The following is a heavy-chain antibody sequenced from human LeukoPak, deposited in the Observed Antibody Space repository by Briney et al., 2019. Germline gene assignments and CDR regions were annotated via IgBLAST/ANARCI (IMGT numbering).Heavy chain of an antibody. V-gene: IGHV1-2*06. D-gene: IGHD1-20*01. CDR1: GYTFTGYY. CDR2: INPNSGGT. CDR3: ARPVLKGYDNCGY. J-gene: IGHJ4*02. Sequence: ASVKASCKASGYTFTGYYMHWVRQAPGQGLEWMGRINPNSGGTNYAQKFQGRVTMTRDTSISTAYMELSRLRSDDTAVYYCARPVLKGYDNCGYWGQGTLVTVSS.